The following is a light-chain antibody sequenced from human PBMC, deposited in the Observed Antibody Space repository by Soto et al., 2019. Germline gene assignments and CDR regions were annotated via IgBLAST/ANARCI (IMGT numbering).Light chain of an antibody. CDR3: QSYDSSLSGSV. CDR1: SSNIGAGYH. CDR2: GNS. J-gene: IGLJ3*02. Sequence: QSVLTQPPSVSGAPGQRVTISCTGSSSNIGAGYHVHWYQQLPGTAPKLLIYGNSNRPSGVPDRFSGSKSGTSASLAITGLQAEDEADYYCQSYDSSLSGSVFCGGTQLTVL. V-gene: IGLV1-40*01.